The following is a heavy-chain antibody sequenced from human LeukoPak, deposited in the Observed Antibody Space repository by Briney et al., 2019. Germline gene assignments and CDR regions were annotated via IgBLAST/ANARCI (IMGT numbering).Heavy chain of an antibody. CDR1: GYTFSGYY. CDR3: ARCDSSYDFLTGYFGDWFDP. D-gene: IGHD3-9*01. J-gene: IGHJ5*02. CDR2: INPNSGGT. Sequence: ASVKVSCKASGYTFSGYYMHWVRQAPGQGLEWMGWINPNSGGTNYAQKFQGRVTMTRDTSISTAYMELSRLRSDDTAVYYCARCDSSYDFLTGYFGDWFDPWGQGALVTVSS. V-gene: IGHV1-2*02.